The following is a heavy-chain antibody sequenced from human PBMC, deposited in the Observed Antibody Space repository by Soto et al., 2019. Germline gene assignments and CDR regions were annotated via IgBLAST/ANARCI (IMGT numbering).Heavy chain of an antibody. CDR2: IIPYNGKT. CDR1: GYSFTTYG. CDR3: ARDRGAYCSGGSCYVDPFYFDY. Sequence: QVYLVQSGAELKKPGASVKVSCKSSGYSFTTYGITWVRQAPGQGLEWMGWIIPYNGKTFYAQKFQARVTMTIDTSTSTAYMELRSLRSDDTAVYYCARDRGAYCSGGSCYVDPFYFDYWGQGTLVTVSS. J-gene: IGHJ4*02. D-gene: IGHD2-15*01. V-gene: IGHV1-18*04.